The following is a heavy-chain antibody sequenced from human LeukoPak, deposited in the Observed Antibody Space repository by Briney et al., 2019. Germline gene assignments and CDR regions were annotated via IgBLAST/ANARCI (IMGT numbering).Heavy chain of an antibody. D-gene: IGHD2-15*01. CDR3: ASGYCSGGSCYGLLDN. CDR2: ISAYNGDT. J-gene: IGHJ4*02. V-gene: IGHV1-18*01. Sequence: ASVNVSFKSSVYRFNTYGITWVRQAPGQGREWMGWISAYNGDTKYAQRVQDRVTMTTDTSTKTAYMELRSLRSDDTAVYYCASGYCSGGSCYGLLDNWGQGTLVIVSS. CDR1: VYRFNTYG.